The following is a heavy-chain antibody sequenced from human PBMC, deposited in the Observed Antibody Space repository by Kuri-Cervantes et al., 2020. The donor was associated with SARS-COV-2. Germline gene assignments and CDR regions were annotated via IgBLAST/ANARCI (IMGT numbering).Heavy chain of an antibody. Sequence: SETLSLTCTVSGGSISSGDYYWSWIRQPPGKGLEWIGYIYYSGSTYYNPSLKSRVTISVDTSKNPFSLKLSSVTAADTAVYYCARYRVRGSYSPVLVPDWYFDLWGRGTLVTVSS. J-gene: IGHJ2*01. D-gene: IGHD1-26*01. CDR1: GGSISSGDYY. CDR3: ARYRVRGSYSPVLVPDWYFDL. CDR2: IYYSGST. V-gene: IGHV4-30-4*08.